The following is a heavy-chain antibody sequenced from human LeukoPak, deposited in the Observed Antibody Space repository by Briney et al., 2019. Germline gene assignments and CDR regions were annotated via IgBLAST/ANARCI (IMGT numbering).Heavy chain of an antibody. Sequence: KVSCDASGYTFTSYGISWVRQAPGQGLEWMGWISAYNGNTNYAQKLQGRVTMTTDTSTSTAYMELRSLRSDDTAVYYCARDEGHYYYDSSGSDYWGQGTLVTVSS. CDR2: ISAYNGNT. CDR3: ARDEGHYYYDSSGSDY. V-gene: IGHV1-18*01. CDR1: GYTFTSYG. D-gene: IGHD3-22*01. J-gene: IGHJ4*02.